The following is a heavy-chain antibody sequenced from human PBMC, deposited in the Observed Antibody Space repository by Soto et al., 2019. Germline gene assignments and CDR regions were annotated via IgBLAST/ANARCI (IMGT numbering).Heavy chain of an antibody. CDR3: ARSHIIGTSYGLDV. CDR1: GFTFSSYN. J-gene: IGHJ6*02. D-gene: IGHD1-7*01. Sequence: GGSLRLSCAASGFTFSSYNMNWVRQAPGKGLEWVSSISTSSSYIYYADSVKGRFTISRDNAKNSLYLQMISLRAEDTAVYYCARSHIIGTSYGLDVWGQGTTVTVSS. V-gene: IGHV3-21*01. CDR2: ISTSSSYI.